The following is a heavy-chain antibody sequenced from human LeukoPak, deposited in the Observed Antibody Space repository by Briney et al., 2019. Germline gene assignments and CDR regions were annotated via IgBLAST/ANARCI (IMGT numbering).Heavy chain of an antibody. CDR3: ARDETPYDFWSGHLN. CDR2: IKQDGSEK. D-gene: IGHD3-3*01. CDR1: GFTFSSYW. V-gene: IGHV3-7*01. J-gene: IGHJ4*02. Sequence: PGGSLRLSCAASGFTFSSYWMSWVRQAPGKGLEWVANIKQDGSEKYYVDSVKGRFTISRDNAKNSLYLQMNSLRAEDTAVYYCARDETPYDFWSGHLNWGQGTLVTVSS.